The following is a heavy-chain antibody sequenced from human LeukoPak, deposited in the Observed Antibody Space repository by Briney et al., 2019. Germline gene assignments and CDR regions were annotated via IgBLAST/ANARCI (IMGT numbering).Heavy chain of an antibody. CDR2: IIPIFGTA. V-gene: IGHV1-69*13. D-gene: IGHD2-15*01. CDR3: ARGTRSSPDAFDI. CDR1: GGTFSSYA. J-gene: IGHJ3*02. Sequence: SVKVSCKASGGTFSSYAISWVRQAPGQGLEWMGGIIPIFGTANYAQKFQGRVTITADESTSTAYMELSSLRSEDTAVYHCARGTRSSPDAFDIWGQGTMVTVSS.